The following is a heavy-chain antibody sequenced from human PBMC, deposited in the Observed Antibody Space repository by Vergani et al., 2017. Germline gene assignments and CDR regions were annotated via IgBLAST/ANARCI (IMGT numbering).Heavy chain of an antibody. V-gene: IGHV1-46*01. J-gene: IGHJ4*02. Sequence: QVQVVQSGADVKKSGASVKVSCKTSGYTFSNYYIHWVRQAPGQGLEWMGIINPSGGHTNYAKKFPGRVTMTRDTSTSTVYMELSGLRSEDTAIYYGARGDYGILTGYQYWGQGTLVTVSA. CDR3: ARGDYGILTGYQY. D-gene: IGHD3-9*01. CDR2: INPSGGHT. CDR1: GYTFSNYY.